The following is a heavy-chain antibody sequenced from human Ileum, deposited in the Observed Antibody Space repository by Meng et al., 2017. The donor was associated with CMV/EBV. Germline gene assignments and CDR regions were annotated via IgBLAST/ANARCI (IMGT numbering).Heavy chain of an antibody. J-gene: IGHJ4*02. D-gene: IGHD2-2*01. CDR3: ARETEYGTSTSCSLYYFDY. Sequence: GGSLRLSCVASGFSVSNKFMTWVRQAPGKGLEGVSSFLWGEYYADSVRGRFTISRDNSKNTLYLQMNSLRAEDTAVYYCARETEYGTSTSCSLYYFDYWGQGTLVTVSS. V-gene: IGHV3-53*01. CDR2: FLWGE. CDR1: GFSVSNKF.